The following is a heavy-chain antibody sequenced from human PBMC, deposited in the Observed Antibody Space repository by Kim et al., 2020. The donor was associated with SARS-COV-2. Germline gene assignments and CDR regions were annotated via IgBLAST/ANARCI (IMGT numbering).Heavy chain of an antibody. D-gene: IGHD6-19*01. CDR1: GYTFTSYD. V-gene: IGHV1-8*01. CDR3: ATLPTRRRSGWYHGGVH. J-gene: IGHJ4*02. Sequence: ASVKVSCKASGYTFTSYDINWVRQATGQGLEWMGWMNPNSGNTGYAQKFQGRVTMTRNTSISTAYMELSSLRSEDTAVYYCATLPTRRRSGWYHGGVHWGQGTLVTVSS. CDR2: MNPNSGNT.